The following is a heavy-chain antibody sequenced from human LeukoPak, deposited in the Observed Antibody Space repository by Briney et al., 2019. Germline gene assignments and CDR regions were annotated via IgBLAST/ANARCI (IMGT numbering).Heavy chain of an antibody. CDR2: IDYSGAVT. CDR3: AKLLESYSDS. V-gene: IGHV3-23*01. Sequence: GGPLRLSCSASGFSFTTHAMIWARRAPGKGLEWGSAIDYSGAVTFYADSVKGRFTISRDNSKNTMYLQMNGLRAEDTAVYYCAKLLESYSDSWGQGTLVTVSS. J-gene: IGHJ4*02. CDR1: GFSFTTHA.